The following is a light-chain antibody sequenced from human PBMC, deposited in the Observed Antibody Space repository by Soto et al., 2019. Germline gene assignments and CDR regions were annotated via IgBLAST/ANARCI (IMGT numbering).Light chain of an antibody. Sequence: QPVLTQSPSASASLGASVKLTCTLSSGHSSYAIAWHQQQPEKGPRYLMKFNSDGSHSKGDGIPDRFSGSSSGAERYLTISSLQSEDEADYNCQTWGTGIVVFGGGTMLTVL. CDR2: FNSDGSH. J-gene: IGLJ2*01. CDR1: SGHSSYA. CDR3: QTWGTGIVV. V-gene: IGLV4-69*01.